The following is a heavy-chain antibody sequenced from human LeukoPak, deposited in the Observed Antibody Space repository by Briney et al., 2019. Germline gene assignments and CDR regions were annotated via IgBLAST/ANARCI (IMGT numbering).Heavy chain of an antibody. Sequence: SETLSLTCTVSGGSISSYYWSWIRQPAGKGLEWIGRIYTSGSTNYNPSLKSRVTMLVDTSKNQFSLKLSSVTAADTAVYYCAKVYCSSTSCNAFDIWGQGTMVTVSS. D-gene: IGHD2-2*01. J-gene: IGHJ3*02. CDR1: GGSISSYY. CDR2: IYTSGST. CDR3: AKVYCSSTSCNAFDI. V-gene: IGHV4-4*07.